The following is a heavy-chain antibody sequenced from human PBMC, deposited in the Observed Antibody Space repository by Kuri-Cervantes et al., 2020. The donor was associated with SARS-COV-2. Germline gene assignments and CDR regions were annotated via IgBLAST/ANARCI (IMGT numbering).Heavy chain of an antibody. V-gene: IGHV3-7*04. D-gene: IGHD3-3*01. CDR3: ARAVLGVVAYFDY. CDR2: IEQDGSEK. Sequence: GGSLRLSCAASGFTFSSYWMSWVRQAPGKGLEWVANIEQDGSEKYYVDSVKGRFTISRDNAKNSLYLQMNSLRAEDTAVYYCARAVLGVVAYFDYWGQGTLVTVSS. CDR1: GFTFSSYW. J-gene: IGHJ4*02.